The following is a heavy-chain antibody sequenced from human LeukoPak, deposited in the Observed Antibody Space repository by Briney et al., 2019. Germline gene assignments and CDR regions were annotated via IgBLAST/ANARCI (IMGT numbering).Heavy chain of an antibody. J-gene: IGHJ4*02. D-gene: IGHD2-2*01. V-gene: IGHV3-23*01. CDR1: GLSFSSYT. CDR3: AKDLGYCSSFSCPFDY. CDR2: ISGSGGST. Sequence: GGSLRLSFAVSGLSFSSYTMSWVRQAPGKGLEWVSAISGSGGSTYYADCVKGRFTISRDNSKNTLFLQMNSLRAEDTAVYYCAKDLGYCSSFSCPFDYWGQGTLVTVSS.